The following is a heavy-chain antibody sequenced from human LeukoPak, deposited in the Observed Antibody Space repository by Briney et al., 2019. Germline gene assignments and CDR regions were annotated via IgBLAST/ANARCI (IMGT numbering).Heavy chain of an antibody. Sequence: SETLSLTCTVSGGSISSYYWSWIRQPPGRGLEWIGYIYYSGSTNYNPSLKSRVTISVDTSKNQFSLKLSSVTAADTAVYYCARALNSDYYDSSGYYLFYWYFDLWGRGTLVTVSS. J-gene: IGHJ2*01. CDR3: ARALNSDYYDSSGYYLFYWYFDL. CDR1: GGSISSYY. V-gene: IGHV4-59*01. D-gene: IGHD3-22*01. CDR2: IYYSGST.